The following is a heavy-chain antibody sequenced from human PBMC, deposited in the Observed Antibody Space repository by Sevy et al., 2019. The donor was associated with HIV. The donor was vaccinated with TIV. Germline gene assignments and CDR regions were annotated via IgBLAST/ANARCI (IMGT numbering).Heavy chain of an antibody. CDR2: ITGSGGTT. J-gene: IGHJ3*02. CDR1: GFTFSNHA. Sequence: GESLKISCAASGFTFSNHAFNWVRQAPGKGLEWVAVITGSGGTTYYADSVKGRFTISRDNSNNTIYLQLNSLRGEDTAVYYCAKDISMMGGVNIWGQGTMVTVSS. D-gene: IGHD3-16*01. CDR3: AKDISMMGGVNI. V-gene: IGHV3-23*01.